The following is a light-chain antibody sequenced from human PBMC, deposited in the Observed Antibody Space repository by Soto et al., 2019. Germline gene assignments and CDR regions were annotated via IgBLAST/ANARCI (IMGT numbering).Light chain of an antibody. CDR2: AAS. J-gene: IGKJ1*01. CDR3: QQYNSFIWT. CDR1: QDIRSD. Sequence: DIQMTQSPSSLSASVGDRVTITCRASQDIRSDLGWFQQKPGKAPKRLIYAASTLESGVPSRFSGSRSGTEFTLTISSLQPEDFATYYCQQYNSFIWTFGQGTKVDIK. V-gene: IGKV1-17*01.